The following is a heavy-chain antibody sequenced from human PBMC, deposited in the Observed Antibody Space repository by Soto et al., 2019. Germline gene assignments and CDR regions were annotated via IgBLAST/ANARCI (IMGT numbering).Heavy chain of an antibody. V-gene: IGHV3-15*07. CDR2: IKSKTDGGTT. CDR1: GFTFSNAW. Sequence: GGSLRLSCAASGFTFSNAWMNWVRQAPGKGLEWVGRIKSKTDGGTTDYAAPVKGRFTISRDDSKNTLYLQMNSLKTEDTAVYYCTTGNYDFWSGYYYYGMDVWGQVTTVTVSS. D-gene: IGHD3-3*01. CDR3: TTGNYDFWSGYYYYGMDV. J-gene: IGHJ6*02.